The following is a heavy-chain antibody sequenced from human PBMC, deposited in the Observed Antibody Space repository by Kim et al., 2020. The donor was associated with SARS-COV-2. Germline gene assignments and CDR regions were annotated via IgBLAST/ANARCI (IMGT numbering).Heavy chain of an antibody. CDR1: GFTFGDYA. CDR2: IRSKAYGGTT. J-gene: IGHJ4*02. D-gene: IGHD6-6*01. CDR3: TGIAAREGPRYYFDY. V-gene: IGHV3-49*04. Sequence: GGSLRLSCTASGFTFGDYAMSWVRQAPGKGLEWVGFIRSKAYGGTTEYAASVKGRFTISRDDSKSIAYLQMNGLKTEDTAVYYCTGIAAREGPRYYFDYWGQGALVTVSS.